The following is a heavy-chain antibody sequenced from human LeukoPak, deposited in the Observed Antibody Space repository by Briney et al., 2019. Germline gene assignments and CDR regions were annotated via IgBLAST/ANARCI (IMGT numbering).Heavy chain of an antibody. CDR2: SSAYNENT. CDR3: ARDLCSVEPAAPCYYFDY. V-gene: IGHV1-18*01. Sequence: ASVKVSCKASGYTLSRYGISWVRQAPGQGLEWMGWSSAYNENTNSALKVQGRVTMTTDTSTSTAYMELRSLRSDDTAVYYCARDLCSVEPAAPCYYFDYWGQGTLVTVPS. D-gene: IGHD2-2*01. CDR1: GYTLSRYG. J-gene: IGHJ4*02.